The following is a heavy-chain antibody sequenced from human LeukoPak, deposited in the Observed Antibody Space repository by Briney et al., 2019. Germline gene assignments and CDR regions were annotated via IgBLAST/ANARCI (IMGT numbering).Heavy chain of an antibody. Sequence: GASVKVSCKASGYTFSGYQVHWLRQAPGQGLEWMGRMNPSSGVTNYAQKFQGRVTMTRDTSINTAYLDLSALKSDATAVYYCASRAASVPLGYWGQGTLVTVSS. CDR1: GYTFSGYQ. J-gene: IGHJ4*02. V-gene: IGHV1-2*06. D-gene: IGHD2-15*01. CDR3: ASRAASVPLGY. CDR2: MNPSSGVT.